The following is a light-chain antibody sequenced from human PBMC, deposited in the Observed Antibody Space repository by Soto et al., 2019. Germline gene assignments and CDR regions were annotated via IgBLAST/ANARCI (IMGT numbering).Light chain of an antibody. CDR2: DAS. CDR3: QQYESLPLT. J-gene: IGKJ5*01. CDR1: QDINKN. Sequence: ENQMTQSPSSLSASVGDRVTITCQASQDINKNLIWYQQKPGKAPKXXIYDASDLETGVPSRFSGSGSGTGFTFTISSLQPEDFATYYCQQYESLPLTFGQGTRLEI. V-gene: IGKV1-33*01.